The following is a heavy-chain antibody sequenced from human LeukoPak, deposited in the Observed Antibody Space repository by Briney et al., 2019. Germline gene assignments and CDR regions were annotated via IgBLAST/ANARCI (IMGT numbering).Heavy chain of an antibody. CDR2: IIPILGIA. J-gene: IGHJ4*02. CDR1: GVTFSSYA. V-gene: IGHV1-69*04. Sequence: SVKVSCKASGVTFSSYAIVWVRQAPGQGLEWMGRIIPILGIANYAQKLQGRVTITADKSTSTGYMELSSLRSEDTAVYYCARGRLGYCSSTTCYAEYYFDYWGQGTLVTVSS. D-gene: IGHD2-2*01. CDR3: ARGRLGYCSSTTCYAEYYFDY.